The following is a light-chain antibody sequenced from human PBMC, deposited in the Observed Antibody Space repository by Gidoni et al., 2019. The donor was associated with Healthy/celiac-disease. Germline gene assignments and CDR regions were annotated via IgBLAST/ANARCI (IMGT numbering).Light chain of an antibody. V-gene: IGKV1-5*03. J-gene: IGKJ2*01. CDR3: QQYNSYPMYT. CDR1: QSISSW. CDR2: KAS. Sequence: IQLTQSPPTPSASVGDRVTITCRDSQSISSWLAWYQQKPGKAPKLLLYKASSIERGVPSRFSGSGSGTEFTLTISSLQPDDFATYYCQQYNSYPMYTFGQGTKLEIK.